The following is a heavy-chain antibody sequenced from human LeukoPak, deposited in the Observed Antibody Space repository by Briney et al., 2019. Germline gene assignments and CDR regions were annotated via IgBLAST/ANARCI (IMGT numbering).Heavy chain of an antibody. D-gene: IGHD1-7*01. CDR3: ARGSKTGTTNYFDY. V-gene: IGHV4-31*03. CDR2: IYYSGST. J-gene: IGHJ4*02. Sequence: PSQTLSLTCTVSGGSISSGGYYWSWIRQHPGKGLEWIGYIYYSGSTYYNPSLKSRVTISVDTSKNQFSLKLSSVTAADTAVYYCARGSKTGTTNYFDYWGQGTLVTVSS. CDR1: GGSISSGGYY.